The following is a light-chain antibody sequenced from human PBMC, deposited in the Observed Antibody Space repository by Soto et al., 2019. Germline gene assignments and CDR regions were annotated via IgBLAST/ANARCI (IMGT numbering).Light chain of an antibody. Sequence: DIQMTQSPSSLSASVGDRVTITCRASQGIRNALAWYQKKPGRAPDRLMYSASTLQRGVPSRFSGSGSGTEFTLTISSLQPEDFATYSFLQHDSHPYLFGQGPGWR. V-gene: IGKV1-17*01. CDR2: SAS. CDR3: LQHDSHPYL. CDR1: QGIRNA. J-gene: IGKJ2*01.